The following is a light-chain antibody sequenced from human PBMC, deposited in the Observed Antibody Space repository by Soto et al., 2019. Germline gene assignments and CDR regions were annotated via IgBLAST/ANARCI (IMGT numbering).Light chain of an antibody. CDR2: STS. J-gene: IGLJ3*02. Sequence: QAVVTQEPSLTVSPGWTVTLTCASTTGAVTSDYYPSWLQQKSGQALRALIYSTSKKHSWTPARLSGSLLGGKAALTLSGVQPEDEAEYYCLLYYGGAWVFGGGTKLTVL. CDR1: TGAVTSDYY. CDR3: LLYYGGAWV. V-gene: IGLV7-43*01.